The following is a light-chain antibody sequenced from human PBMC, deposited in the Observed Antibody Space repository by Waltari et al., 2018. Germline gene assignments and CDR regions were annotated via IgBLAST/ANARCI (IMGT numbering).Light chain of an antibody. CDR1: QSVVVW. J-gene: IGKJ2*01. V-gene: IGKV1-5*03. CDR2: KAS. CDR3: QQYNTYPYT. Sequence: DIQMTQAPSTLSASVGARVTIPCRASQSVVVWLAWYHKRPGKAPKVIIYKASNLQSGVPSRFSGSGSGTDFTLTISSLQPDDFATYYCQQYNTYPYTFGQGTKLEIK.